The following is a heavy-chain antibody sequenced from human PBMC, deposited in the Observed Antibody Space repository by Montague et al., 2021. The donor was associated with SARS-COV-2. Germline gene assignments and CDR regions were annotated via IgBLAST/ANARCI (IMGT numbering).Heavy chain of an antibody. CDR1: GTSFSGYY. J-gene: IGHJ6*03. V-gene: IGHV4-34*01. D-gene: IGHD3-10*01. Sequence: SETLSLTCAVHGTSFSGYYWNWIRQPPGKGLEWIGEINHGRSTKYSPSLKSRLTISADTSKNQFSLKLTSVAAADTAVYYCARLRDGVVPSPILGVGPYYSYYFIDVWGKGATVTVSS. CDR3: ARLRDGVVPSPILGVGPYYSYYFIDV. CDR2: INHGRST.